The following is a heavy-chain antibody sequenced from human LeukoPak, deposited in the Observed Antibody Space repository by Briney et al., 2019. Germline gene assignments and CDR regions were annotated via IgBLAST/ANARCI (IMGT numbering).Heavy chain of an antibody. J-gene: IGHJ4*02. CDR2: IYDNGNT. Sequence: SETLSLTCAVYGGSFSGYYWTWIRQPPGKGLEWIGYIYDNGNTNYNPSLKSRVTISVDTSKNQFSLKLSSVTAADTALYYCVRGYYYYRFWGQGTLVTVSS. CDR1: GGSFSGYY. CDR3: VRGYYYYRF. D-gene: IGHD3-22*01. V-gene: IGHV4-59*01.